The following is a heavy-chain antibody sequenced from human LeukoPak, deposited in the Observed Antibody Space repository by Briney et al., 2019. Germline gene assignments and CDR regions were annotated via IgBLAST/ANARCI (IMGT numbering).Heavy chain of an antibody. V-gene: IGHV1-18*01. CDR3: ARGRGDFWSGYYREPFDY. D-gene: IGHD3-3*01. J-gene: IGHJ4*02. Sequence: ASVKVSCKASGYTFTSYGISWVRQAPGQGLEWMGWISAYNGNTNYAQKLQGRVTMTTDTSTSTAYMELRSLRSDDTAVYYCARGRGDFWSGYYREPFDYWGRGTLVTVSS. CDR2: ISAYNGNT. CDR1: GYTFTSYG.